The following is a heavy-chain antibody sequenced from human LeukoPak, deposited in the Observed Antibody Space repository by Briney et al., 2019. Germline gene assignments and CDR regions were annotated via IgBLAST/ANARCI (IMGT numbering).Heavy chain of an antibody. CDR3: ARAFYSNSARVFDY. D-gene: IGHD4-11*01. V-gene: IGHV3-7*01. J-gene: IGHJ4*02. CDR1: GFTFSSYL. CDR2: IKQDGSEK. Sequence: PGGSLRLSCAASGFTFSSYLMSWVRQAPGKGLEWVANIKQDGSEKYYVDSVKGRFTISRDNAKNSLYLQMNSLRAEDTAVYYCARAFYSNSARVFDYWGQGTLVTVSS.